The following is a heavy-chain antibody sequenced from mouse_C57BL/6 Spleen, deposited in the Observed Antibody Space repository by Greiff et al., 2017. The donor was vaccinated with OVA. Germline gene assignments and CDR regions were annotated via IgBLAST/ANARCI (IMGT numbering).Heavy chain of an antibody. CDR3: ARSPFWDGDY. CDR2: IDPSDSYT. J-gene: IGHJ2*01. Sequence: QVHVKQPGAELVMPGASVKLSCKASGYTFTSYWMHWVKQRPGQGLEWIGEIDPSDSYTNYNQKFKGKSTLTVDKSSSTAYMQLSSLTSEDSAVYYCARSPFWDGDYWGQGTTLTVSS. V-gene: IGHV1-69*01. D-gene: IGHD4-1*01. CDR1: GYTFTSYW.